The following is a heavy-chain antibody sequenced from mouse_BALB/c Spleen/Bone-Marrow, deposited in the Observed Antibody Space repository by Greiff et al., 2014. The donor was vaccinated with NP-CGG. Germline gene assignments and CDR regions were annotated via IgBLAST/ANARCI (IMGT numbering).Heavy chain of an antibody. D-gene: IGHD2-14*01. J-gene: IGHJ4*01. Sequence: QVQRQQPGAELVRPGASVTLSCKASGYTFTDYEMYWVKQTPVHGLEWIGTIDPETGDTAYNQKFKGKATLTADKFSNTAYMQLRSMTTEDYAVDYYARRSMIGGAMDYWGQGTSVTVSS. CDR1: GYTFTDYE. CDR3: ARRSMIGGAMDY. CDR2: IDPETGDT. V-gene: IGHV1-15*01.